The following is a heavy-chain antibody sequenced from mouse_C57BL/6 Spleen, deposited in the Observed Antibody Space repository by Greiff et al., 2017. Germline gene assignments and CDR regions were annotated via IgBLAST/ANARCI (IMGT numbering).Heavy chain of an antibody. CDR3: ARWGYYSFDY. CDR1: GYAFTNYL. Sequence: VKLMESGAELVRPGTSVKVSCKASGYAFTNYLIEWVKQRPGQGLEWIGVINPGSGGTNYNEKFKGKATLTADKSSSTAYMQLSSLTSEDSAVYFCARWGYYSFDYWGQGTTLTVSS. D-gene: IGHD2-14*01. V-gene: IGHV1-54*01. CDR2: INPGSGGT. J-gene: IGHJ2*01.